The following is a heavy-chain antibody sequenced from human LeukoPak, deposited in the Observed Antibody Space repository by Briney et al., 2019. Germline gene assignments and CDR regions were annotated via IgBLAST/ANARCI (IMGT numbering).Heavy chain of an antibody. J-gene: IGHJ4*02. CDR2: VKGDGSST. V-gene: IGHV3-74*01. D-gene: IGHD3-16*01. Sequence: GGSLRLSCAASGFTFSTYWMHWVRQAPGKGLVWVSRVKGDGSSTSYADSVKGRFTISRDNAKNTVYLQMNSLRVEDTAVYYCARDSGGLPDYWGQGTLVTVSS. CDR3: ARDSGGLPDY. CDR1: GFTFSTYW.